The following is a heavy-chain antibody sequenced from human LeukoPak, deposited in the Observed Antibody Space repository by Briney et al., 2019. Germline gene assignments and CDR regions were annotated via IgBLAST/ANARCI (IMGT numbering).Heavy chain of an antibody. CDR1: GDIFSSNSAA. CDR3: ARDLPSSSWTIHYFDY. V-gene: IGHV6-1*01. D-gene: IGHD6-13*01. Sequence: SQTLSLTCAISGDIFSSNSAAGNWIRQAPARGLEWLGRTYYRSKEYNDYAVAVKSRITINPDTSKNQFSLQLNSVTPEDTAVYYCARDLPSSSWTIHYFDYWGQGTLVTVSS. J-gene: IGHJ4*02. CDR2: TYYRSKEYN.